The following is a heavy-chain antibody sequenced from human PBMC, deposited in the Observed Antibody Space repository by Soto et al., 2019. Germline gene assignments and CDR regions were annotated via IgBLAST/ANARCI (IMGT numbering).Heavy chain of an antibody. V-gene: IGHV1-3*01. Sequence: ASVKVCCESSGYTFSTYAMHWLRQAPGQRLEWMGWINAGNGNTKYSQKFQGRVTITRDTSASTAYMELSSLRSEDTAVYYCARDRSSGWSGTNWFDPWGQGTLVTVSS. CDR3: ARDRSSGWSGTNWFDP. D-gene: IGHD3-3*01. J-gene: IGHJ5*02. CDR1: GYTFSTYA. CDR2: INAGNGNT.